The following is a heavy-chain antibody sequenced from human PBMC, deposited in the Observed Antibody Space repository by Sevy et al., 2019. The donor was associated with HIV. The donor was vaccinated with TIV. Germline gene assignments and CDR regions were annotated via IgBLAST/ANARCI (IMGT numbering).Heavy chain of an antibody. CDR1: GFTFSSHE. V-gene: IGHV3-48*03. Sequence: GGSLRLSCAASGFTFSSHEMNWVRQAPGKGLEWISYITLSGSSMYYADSVKGRFTISRDNAKNSLYLQMNSLRAEDTAVYYCARDRQGITVAGTAIDYWGQGTLVTVSS. D-gene: IGHD6-19*01. J-gene: IGHJ4*02. CDR2: ITLSGSSM. CDR3: ARDRQGITVAGTAIDY.